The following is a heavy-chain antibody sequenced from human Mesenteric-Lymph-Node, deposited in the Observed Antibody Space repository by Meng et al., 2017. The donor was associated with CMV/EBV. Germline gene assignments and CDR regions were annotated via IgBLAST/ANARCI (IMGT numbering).Heavy chain of an antibody. D-gene: IGHD2/OR15-2a*01. Sequence: GESLKISCAASGFTFSSYGMHWVRQAPGKGLEWVAVIWYDGSNKYYADSVKGRFTISRDNAKNFLYLQMNSLRAEDTALYYCARGMGNSNLWGQGTTVTVSS. CDR2: IWYDGSNK. J-gene: IGHJ6*02. CDR1: GFTFSSYG. CDR3: ARGMGNSNL. V-gene: IGHV3-33*01.